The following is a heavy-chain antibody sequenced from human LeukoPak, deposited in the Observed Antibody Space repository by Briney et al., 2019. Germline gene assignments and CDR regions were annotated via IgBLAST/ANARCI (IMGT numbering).Heavy chain of an antibody. CDR2: VAYSGNT. J-gene: IGHJ4*02. Sequence: KPSETLSLTCTVSGGSITSGEHYCSWIRQRPGKGLEWIGYVAYSGNTNYNPSLSSRVTMSVDTSKNQFSLKLSSVTAADTAVYYCARDQYDSNGYFHGDDYWGQGILVVVSS. V-gene: IGHV4-30-4*01. D-gene: IGHD3-22*01. CDR1: GGSITSGEHY. CDR3: ARDQYDSNGYFHGDDY.